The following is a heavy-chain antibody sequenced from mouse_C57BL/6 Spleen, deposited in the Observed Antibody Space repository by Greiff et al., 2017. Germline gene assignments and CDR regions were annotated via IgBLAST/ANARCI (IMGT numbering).Heavy chain of an antibody. CDR1: GYTFTSYW. J-gene: IGHJ3*01. V-gene: IGHV1-50*01. CDR2: IDPSDSYT. Sequence: QVQLQQPGAELVKPGASVKLSCKASGYTFTSYWMQWVKQRPGPGLEWIGEIDPSDSYTNYNQKFKGKATLTVDTSSSTAYMQLSSLTSEDSAVYYCAREGGAYWGQGTLVTVSA. CDR3: AREGGAY.